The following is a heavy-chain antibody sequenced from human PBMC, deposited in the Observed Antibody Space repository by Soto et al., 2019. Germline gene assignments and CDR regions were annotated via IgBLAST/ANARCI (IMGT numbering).Heavy chain of an antibody. D-gene: IGHD6-13*01. V-gene: IGHV4-31*03. CDR1: GGSISSGGYY. Sequence: SETLSLTCTVSGGSISSGGYYWSWIRQHPGRGLEWIGYIYYSGSTYYNPSLKSRVTISVDTSKNQFSLKLSSVTAADTAVYYCAREFSSSLNDAFDIWGQGTMVTVSS. CDR3: AREFSSSLNDAFDI. J-gene: IGHJ3*02. CDR2: IYYSGST.